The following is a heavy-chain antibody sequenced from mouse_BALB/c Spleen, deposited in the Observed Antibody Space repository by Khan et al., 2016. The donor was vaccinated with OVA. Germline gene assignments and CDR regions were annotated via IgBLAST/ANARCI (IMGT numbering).Heavy chain of an antibody. Sequence: QVQLKESGPGLVAPSQSLSITCTVSGFSLTTYGVHWVRQPPGKGLEWLVVIWSDGSTNYNSVLKSRLSISKDNSKSQVFLKMNSFQTDDTAMYYCARWFDGYSSLYAMDYWGQGTSVTVSS. CDR2: IWSDGST. V-gene: IGHV2-6*02. CDR1: GFSLTTYG. J-gene: IGHJ4*01. D-gene: IGHD2-3*01. CDR3: ARWFDGYSSLYAMDY.